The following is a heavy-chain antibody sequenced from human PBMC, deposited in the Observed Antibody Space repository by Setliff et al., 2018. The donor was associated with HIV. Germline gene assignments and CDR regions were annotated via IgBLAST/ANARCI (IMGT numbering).Heavy chain of an antibody. Sequence: SVKVSCKASGYTFTRYFMHCVRQAPGQGLEWLGMINPIYGTTNYAQKFQGRVTITADESTTTAYMDMSSLRSEDTAIYYCARDRGVQLEPGPRDPGGYYYYGMDVWGQGTTVTVS. CDR3: ARDRGVQLEPGPRDPGGYYYYGMDV. CDR1: GYTFTRYF. J-gene: IGHJ6*02. V-gene: IGHV1-69*13. CDR2: INPIYGTT. D-gene: IGHD1-1*01.